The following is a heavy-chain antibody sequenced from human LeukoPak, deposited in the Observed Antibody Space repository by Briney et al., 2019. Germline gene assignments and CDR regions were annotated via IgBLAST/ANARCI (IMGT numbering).Heavy chain of an antibody. J-gene: IGHJ4*02. Sequence: GGSLRLSCAASGFTFSSYSMNWVRQAPGKGLEWVSSISSSSSYIYYADSVKGRFTISRDNAKNSLYLQMNSLRAEDTAVYYCARDRNILLWFGELLGDYFDYWGQGTLVTVSS. CDR1: GFTFSSYS. CDR2: ISSSSSYI. CDR3: ARDRNILLWFGELLGDYFDY. V-gene: IGHV3-21*01. D-gene: IGHD3-10*01.